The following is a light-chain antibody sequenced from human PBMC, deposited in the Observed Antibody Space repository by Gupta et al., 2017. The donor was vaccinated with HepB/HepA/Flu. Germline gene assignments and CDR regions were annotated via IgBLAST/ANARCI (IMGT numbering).Light chain of an antibody. Sequence: DIVLPHSPATLSLSPAERATLSCRASQSVSSYLAWYQQKPGQAPRLLIYDSSNRTTGIPARFSGSGSGTDFTLTISSLEPEDFAVYYCQQRSNWPPITFGQGTRLEIK. CDR2: DSS. V-gene: IGKV3-11*01. CDR1: QSVSSY. J-gene: IGKJ5*01. CDR3: QQRSNWPPIT.